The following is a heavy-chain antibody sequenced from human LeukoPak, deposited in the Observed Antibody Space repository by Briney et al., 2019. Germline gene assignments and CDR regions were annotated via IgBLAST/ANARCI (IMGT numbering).Heavy chain of an antibody. CDR1: GGSFSGYY. CDR3: AREYEQKWRARQGWFDP. Sequence: PSETLSLTCAVYGGSFSGYYWSWLRQPPGKGLEWIGEINHSGSTNYNPSLKSRVTISVDTSKNQFSLKLSSVTAADTAVYYCAREYEQKWRARQGWFDPWGQGTLVTVSS. D-gene: IGHD1-26*01. CDR2: INHSGST. J-gene: IGHJ5*02. V-gene: IGHV4-34*01.